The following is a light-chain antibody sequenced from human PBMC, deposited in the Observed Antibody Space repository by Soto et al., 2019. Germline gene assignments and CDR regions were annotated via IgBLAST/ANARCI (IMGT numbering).Light chain of an antibody. CDR1: TSNIGSGYD. Sequence: QSVLTQPPAVSGGPGQRVTSCCIVSTSNIGSGYDAQWYHKAPGTAPTLLISGNHNRPSGVPDRFSGSKSDTSAPLAINGLQAEDEADYYCQSYDNMVSPSNYVFGTGTKV. CDR2: GNH. V-gene: IGLV1-40*01. CDR3: QSYDNMVSPSNYV. J-gene: IGLJ1*01.